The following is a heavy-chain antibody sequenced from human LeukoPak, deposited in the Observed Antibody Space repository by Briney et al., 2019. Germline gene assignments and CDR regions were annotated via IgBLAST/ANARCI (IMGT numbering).Heavy chain of an antibody. CDR1: GYTFTSYY. Sequence: ASVKVSCKASGYTFTSYYMHWVRQAPGQGLEWMGIINPSGGSTSYAQKFQGRVTMTRDTSTSTVYMELSSLRSEDTAVYYCARDRLIYSGYGAFDYWGQGTLVTVSS. CDR3: ARDRLIYSGYGAFDY. J-gene: IGHJ4*02. D-gene: IGHD5-12*01. CDR2: INPSGGST. V-gene: IGHV1-46*01.